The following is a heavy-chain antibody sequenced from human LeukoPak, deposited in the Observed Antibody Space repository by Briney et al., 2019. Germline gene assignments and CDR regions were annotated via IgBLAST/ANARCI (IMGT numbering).Heavy chain of an antibody. J-gene: IGHJ6*02. CDR3: ARGGLITMVVNIYGMDV. D-gene: IGHD3-10*01. CDR2: ISAYNGNT. V-gene: IGHV1-18*01. Sequence: ASVKVSCKASGYTFTSYGISWVRQAPGQGLEGMGWISAYNGNTNYAQKLQGRVTITTDTSTSTAYMELRSLRSDDTAVYYCARGGLITMVVNIYGMDVWGQGTTVTVSS. CDR1: GYTFTSYG.